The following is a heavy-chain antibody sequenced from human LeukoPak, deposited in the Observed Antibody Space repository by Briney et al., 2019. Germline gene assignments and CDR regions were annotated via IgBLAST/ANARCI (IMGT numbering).Heavy chain of an antibody. Sequence: GGSLRLSCAASGFTVSSNYMSWVRQAPGKGLEWVSVIYTGGSTYYAGSVKGRFTISRDNSKKTLYLQMNSLRAEDTAVYYCARVGSGWEFDPWGQGTLVTVSS. CDR1: GFTVSSNY. CDR2: IYTGGST. CDR3: ARVGSGWEFDP. V-gene: IGHV3-53*01. D-gene: IGHD6-19*01. J-gene: IGHJ5*02.